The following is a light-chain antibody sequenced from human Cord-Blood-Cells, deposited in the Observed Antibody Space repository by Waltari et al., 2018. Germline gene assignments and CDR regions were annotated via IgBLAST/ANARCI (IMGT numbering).Light chain of an antibody. CDR1: QSISSY. V-gene: IGKV1-39*01. CDR2: AAS. Sequence: DIQMTQSSSSLSAPVGDRVPITCRASQSISSYLNWYQQKPGKAPKLLIYAASSLQSGVPSRFSGSGSGTDFTLTISRLQPEDFATDYCQQSYSTTWTFGQGTKVEIK. J-gene: IGKJ1*01. CDR3: QQSYSTTWT.